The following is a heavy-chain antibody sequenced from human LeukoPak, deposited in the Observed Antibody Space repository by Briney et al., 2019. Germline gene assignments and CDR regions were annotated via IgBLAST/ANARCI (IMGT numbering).Heavy chain of an antibody. CDR3: AGDSSGYYLDY. D-gene: IGHD3-22*01. V-gene: IGHV4-39*07. CDR1: GGSISSSSYY. Sequence: PSETLSLTRTVSGGSISSSSYYWGWIRQPPGKGLEWIGSIYYSGSTYYNPSLKSRVTISVDTSKNQFSLKLSSVTAADTAVYYCAGDSSGYYLDYWGQGTLVTVSS. CDR2: IYYSGST. J-gene: IGHJ4*02.